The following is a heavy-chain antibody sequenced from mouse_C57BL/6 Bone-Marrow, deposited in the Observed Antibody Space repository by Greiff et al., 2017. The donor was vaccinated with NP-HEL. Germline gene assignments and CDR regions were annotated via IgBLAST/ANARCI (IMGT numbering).Heavy chain of an antibody. CDR2: IDPENGDT. V-gene: IGHV14-4*01. Sequence: VQLKQSGAELVRPGASVKLSCTASGFNIKDDYMHWVKQRPEQGLEWIGWIDPENGDTEYASKFQGKATITADTSSNTAYLQLSSLTSEDTAVYYCTVKGVTPWYFDVWGTGTTVTVSS. CDR1: GFNIKDDY. J-gene: IGHJ1*03. CDR3: TVKGVTPWYFDV. D-gene: IGHD2-2*01.